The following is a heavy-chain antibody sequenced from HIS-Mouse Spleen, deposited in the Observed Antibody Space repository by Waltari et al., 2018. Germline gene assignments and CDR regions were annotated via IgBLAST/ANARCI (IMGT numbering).Heavy chain of an antibody. CDR1: GLTFSRHP. Sequence: EVQLLESGGGLVQPGGSLRLSCAASGLTFSRHPRSCVRQAPGKGMEWVSGISGSGGSTYYADSVKGRFTISRDNSKNTLYLQMNSLRAEDTAVYYCAKSRGGDCYDYWGQGTLVTVSS. J-gene: IGHJ4*02. CDR2: ISGSGGST. D-gene: IGHD2-21*01. CDR3: AKSRGGDCYDY. V-gene: IGHV3-23*01.